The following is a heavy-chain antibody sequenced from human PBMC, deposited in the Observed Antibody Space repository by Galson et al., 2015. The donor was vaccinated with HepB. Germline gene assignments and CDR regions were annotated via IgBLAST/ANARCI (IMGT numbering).Heavy chain of an antibody. D-gene: IGHD2-2*01. V-gene: IGHV3-30-3*01. J-gene: IGHJ5*02. CDR3: ARDSSFVVVPATIPRFDP. CDR2: ISYDGSNK. CDR1: GFTFSSYA. Sequence: SLRLSCAASGFTFSSYAMHWVRQAPGKGLEWVAVISYDGSNKYYADSVKGRFTISRDNSKNTLYLQMNSLRAEDAAVYYCARDSSFVVVPATIPRFDPWGQGTLVTVSS.